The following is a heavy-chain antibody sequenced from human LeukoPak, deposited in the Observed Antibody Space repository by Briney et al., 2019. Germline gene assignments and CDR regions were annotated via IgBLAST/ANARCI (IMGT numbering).Heavy chain of an antibody. V-gene: IGHV3-21*01. CDR3: ARDYEIY. CDR2: ISSSSSSYI. J-gene: IGHJ4*02. D-gene: IGHD5-12*01. CDR1: GFXFSSYS. Sequence: GGSLRLSCAASGFXFSSYSINWVRQAPGKGLEWVSSISSSSSSYIYYGDSVKGRFTISRDNAKDSLYLQMNSLRAEDTAVYYCARDYEIYWGQGTLVTVSS.